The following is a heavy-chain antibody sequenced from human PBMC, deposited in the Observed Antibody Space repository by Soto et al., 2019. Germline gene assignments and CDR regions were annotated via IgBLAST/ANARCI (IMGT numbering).Heavy chain of an antibody. CDR1: GGSISSSSYY. CDR2: MSYSGST. D-gene: IGHD7-27*01. V-gene: IGHV4-31*03. J-gene: IGHJ4*02. CDR3: ARGLGKWGSYFDY. Sequence: PSETLSLTCTVSGGSISSSSYYWGWIRQHPGKGLEWIGHMSYSGSTYYNPSLKSRVTISLDPSENQFSLRLTSVTAADTAVYYCARGLGKWGSYFDYWGQGSLVTVSS.